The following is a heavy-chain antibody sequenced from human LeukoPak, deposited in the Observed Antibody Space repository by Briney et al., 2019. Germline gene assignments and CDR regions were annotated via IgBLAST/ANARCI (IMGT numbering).Heavy chain of an antibody. J-gene: IGHJ4*02. Sequence: GGSLRLSCTASGFTFGDFAMTWVRQAPGKGLEWVAVVADDEKTIFYADSLKGRFTVSRDNSKNTVYLQMNSLRDEDTAVYYCAREKQSGGTPFDYWGQGSLVTVSS. CDR3: AREKQSGGTPFDY. V-gene: IGHV3-30*04. CDR1: GFTFGDFA. CDR2: VADDEKTI. D-gene: IGHD1-26*01.